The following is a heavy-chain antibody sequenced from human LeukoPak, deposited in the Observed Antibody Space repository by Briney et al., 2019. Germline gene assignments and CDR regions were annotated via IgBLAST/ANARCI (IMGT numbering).Heavy chain of an antibody. CDR3: ARSDSSGYYPPPPDY. D-gene: IGHD3-22*01. J-gene: IGHJ4*02. CDR1: GFTFSSYG. V-gene: IGHV3-33*01. CDR2: IWNDGSNK. Sequence: GGSLRLSCAASGFTFSSYGMHWVRQAPGKGLEWVAVIWNDGSNKYYADSVKGRFTISRDNSKNTLYLQMNSLRAEDTAVYYCARSDSSGYYPPPPDYWGQGTLVTVSS.